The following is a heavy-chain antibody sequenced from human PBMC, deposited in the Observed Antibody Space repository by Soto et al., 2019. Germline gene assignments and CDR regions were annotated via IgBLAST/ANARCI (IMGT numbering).Heavy chain of an antibody. CDR2: IDPSDSYT. V-gene: IGHV5-10-1*01. CDR3: ARNWGRYFDY. D-gene: IGHD7-27*01. Sequence: GESLKISCQASGYSFPNYWINWVRQMPGKGLEWIGRIDPSDSYTNYTPSFQGHVTISADKSISTAYLQWSSLKASDTAIYYCARNWGRYFDYWGQGTPVTVSS. CDR1: GYSFPNYW. J-gene: IGHJ4*02.